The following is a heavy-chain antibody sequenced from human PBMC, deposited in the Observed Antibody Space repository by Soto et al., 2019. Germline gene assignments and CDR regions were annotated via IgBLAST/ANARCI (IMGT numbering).Heavy chain of an antibody. CDR3: ARDTVLPRGWYYGMDV. D-gene: IGHD3-10*01. CDR1: GGSISSGGYY. CDR2: IYYSGST. V-gene: IGHV4-31*03. Sequence: SETLSLTCTGSGGSISSGGYYWSWIRQHPGKGLEWIGYIYYSGSTYYNPSLKSRVTISVDTSKNQFSLKLSSVTAADTAVYYCARDTVLPRGWYYGMDVWGQGTTVTVSS. J-gene: IGHJ6*02.